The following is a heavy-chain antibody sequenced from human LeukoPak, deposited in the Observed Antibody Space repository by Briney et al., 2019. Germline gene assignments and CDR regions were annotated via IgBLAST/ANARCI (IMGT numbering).Heavy chain of an antibody. CDR1: GLTFRYYT. CDR3: ASNAYYYDRSGYI. Sequence: GGSLRLSCVGSGLTFRYYTLNWVRQAPGKGLEWISSISSNSATIHYADSVNGRFTISRANAKNSVFLQVNSLRDEDTAVYYCASNAYYYDRSGYIWGQGTLVTVSS. CDR2: ISSNSATI. J-gene: IGHJ4*02. V-gene: IGHV3-48*02. D-gene: IGHD3-22*01.